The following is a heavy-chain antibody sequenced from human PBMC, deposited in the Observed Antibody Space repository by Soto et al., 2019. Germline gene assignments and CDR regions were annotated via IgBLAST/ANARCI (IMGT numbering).Heavy chain of an antibody. J-gene: IGHJ6*02. V-gene: IGHV3-30*18. D-gene: IGHD1-26*01. Sequence: QVQLVESGGGVVQPGRSLRLSCAASGFTFSSYGMHWVRQAPGKGLEWVAVISYDGSNKYYADSVKGRFTISRDNSKNTLYLQMNSLRAEDTAVYYCAKDEGANPPYYYYYYGMDVWGQGTTVTVSS. CDR2: ISYDGSNK. CDR1: GFTFSSYG. CDR3: AKDEGANPPYYYYYYGMDV.